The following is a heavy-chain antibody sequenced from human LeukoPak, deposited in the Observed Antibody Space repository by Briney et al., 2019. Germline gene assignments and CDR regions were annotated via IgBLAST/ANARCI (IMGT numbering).Heavy chain of an antibody. J-gene: IGHJ5*02. CDR1: GGSFSGYY. D-gene: IGHD3-10*01. CDR2: INHSGST. Sequence: SETLSLTCAVYGGSFSGYYWSWIRQPPGKGLEWIGGINHSGSTNYNPSLKSRVTISVDTSKNQFSLKLSSVTAADTAVYYCARPRQNPSRTITMVRGPRGWFDPWGQGTLVTVSS. V-gene: IGHV4-34*01. CDR3: ARPRQNPSRTITMVRGPRGWFDP.